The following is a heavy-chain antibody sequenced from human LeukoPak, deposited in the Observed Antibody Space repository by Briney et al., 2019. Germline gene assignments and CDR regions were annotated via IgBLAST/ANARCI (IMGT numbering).Heavy chain of an antibody. Sequence: GGSLRLSCAASGFTFSSYSMNWVRQAPGKGLEWVSYISSSSSTIYYADSVKGRFTISRDNAKNSLYLQMNSLRAEDTAVYYCAREEGYCSGGSCYSLYYFDYWGQGTLVTVSS. J-gene: IGHJ4*02. CDR2: ISSSSSTI. V-gene: IGHV3-48*01. CDR1: GFTFSSYS. CDR3: AREEGYCSGGSCYSLYYFDY. D-gene: IGHD2-15*01.